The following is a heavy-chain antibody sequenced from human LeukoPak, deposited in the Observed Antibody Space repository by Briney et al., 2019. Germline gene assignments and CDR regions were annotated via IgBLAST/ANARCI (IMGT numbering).Heavy chain of an antibody. V-gene: IGHV4-59*11. Sequence: SETLSLTCTVSGGSISSHYWSWIRQPPGKGLEWIGHIHNSVSTNYNPSLKSRVTISVDTSKNQFSLKLSSVTAADAAVYYCARDPGYTYGYVTFDIWGQGTMVTVSS. CDR2: IHNSVST. D-gene: IGHD5-18*01. J-gene: IGHJ3*02. CDR3: ARDPGYTYGYVTFDI. CDR1: GGSISSHY.